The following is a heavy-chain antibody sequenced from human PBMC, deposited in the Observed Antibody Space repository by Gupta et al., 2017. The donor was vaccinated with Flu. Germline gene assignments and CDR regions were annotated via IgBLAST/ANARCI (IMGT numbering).Heavy chain of an antibody. V-gene: IGHV3-74*01. CDR3: ARNYWSPAARRRFFYSGLDV. D-gene: IGHD6-6*01. Sequence: EVQLVGSGGVLVQPGGSLRPSCEASESTLETSWTTWAGQVPGKGLVWISRIKHDGSSITYADSVKGRFTISRDDTRNTVYLEMSDLRVDDTAIYYCARNYWSPAARRRFFYSGLDVWGQGTTVTVS. CDR1: ESTLETSW. CDR2: IKHDGSSI. J-gene: IGHJ6*02.